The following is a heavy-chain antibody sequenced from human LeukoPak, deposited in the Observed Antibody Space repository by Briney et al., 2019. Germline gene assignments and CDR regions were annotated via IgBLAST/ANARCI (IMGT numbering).Heavy chain of an antibody. D-gene: IGHD3-22*01. CDR3: ARGWDSSGQIPFFY. Sequence: SVKVSCKASGYTFTGYYMHWVRQAPGQGLEWMGGIIPIFGTANYAQKFQGRVTITADESTSTAYMELSSLRSEDTAVYYCARGWDSSGQIPFFYWGQGTLVTVSS. J-gene: IGHJ4*02. CDR1: GYTFTGYY. V-gene: IGHV1-69*13. CDR2: IIPIFGTA.